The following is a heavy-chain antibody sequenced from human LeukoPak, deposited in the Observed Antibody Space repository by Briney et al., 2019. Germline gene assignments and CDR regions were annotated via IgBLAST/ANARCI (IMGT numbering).Heavy chain of an antibody. D-gene: IGHD1-26*01. V-gene: IGHV4-59*08. CDR3: ATNRAGTYDRPFKI. Sequence: PSETLSLTCIVSGGSINNHYWTWIRQTPGKGLEWIGDIHYTGTTKFNLSLKSRVTISVDTSKNQFSLELSSVTATDTAVYFCATNRAGTYDRPFKIWGKGTMVTVSS. CDR1: GGSINNHY. J-gene: IGHJ3*02. CDR2: IHYTGTT.